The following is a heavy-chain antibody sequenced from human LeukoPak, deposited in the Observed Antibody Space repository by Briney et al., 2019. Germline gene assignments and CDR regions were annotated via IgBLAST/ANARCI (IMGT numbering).Heavy chain of an antibody. CDR2: ISHNGNA. CDR3: AREGPRILAFDY. D-gene: IGHD2-21*01. V-gene: IGHV4-38-2*02. Sequence: SETLSLTCAVSGYSVGSAYYWVWIRQTPGKGLEWLGTISHNGNAYYNPSLKSRLTMSVETAKNQFSLNLNSVTAADTAVYFCAREGPRILAFDYWGQGTLVTVSS. J-gene: IGHJ4*02. CDR1: GYSVGSAYY.